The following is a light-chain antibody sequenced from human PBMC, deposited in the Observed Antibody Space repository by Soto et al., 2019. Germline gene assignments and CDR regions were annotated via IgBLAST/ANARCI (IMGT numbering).Light chain of an antibody. Sequence: QAVVTQPPSASASLGASVKLTCTLSSGHSSYAIAWHQQQPEKGPRYLMKLNSDGSHNKGDGIPDRFSGSSSGAERYLTISSLQSEDEADYYCQTWGTDIHVVFGGGTKLTVL. CDR3: QTWGTDIHVV. J-gene: IGLJ2*01. CDR1: SGHSSYA. CDR2: LNSDGSH. V-gene: IGLV4-69*02.